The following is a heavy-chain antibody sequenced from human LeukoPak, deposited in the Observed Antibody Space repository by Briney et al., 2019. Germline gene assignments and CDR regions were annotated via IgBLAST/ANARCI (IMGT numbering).Heavy chain of an antibody. J-gene: IGHJ3*02. CDR1: GGSISSGGYS. Sequence: SETLSLTCAVSGGSISSGGYSWSWIRQPPGKGLEWIGYIYHSGSTYYNPSLKSRVTISVDRSKNQFSLKLSSVTAADTAVYYCARGSGYCSGGSCYFDAFDIWGQGTIVTVSS. V-gene: IGHV4-30-2*01. D-gene: IGHD2-15*01. CDR2: IYHSGST. CDR3: ARGSGYCSGGSCYFDAFDI.